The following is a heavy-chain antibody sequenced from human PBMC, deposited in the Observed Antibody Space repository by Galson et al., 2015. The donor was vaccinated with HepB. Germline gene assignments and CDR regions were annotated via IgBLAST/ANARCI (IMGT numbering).Heavy chain of an antibody. CDR3: ARDPPLDILTGYPSEYFDL. V-gene: IGHV1-69*04. CDR1: GGTFSSYA. D-gene: IGHD3-9*01. J-gene: IGHJ2*01. CDR2: IIPILGIA. Sequence: SVKVSCKASGGTFSSYAISWVRQAPGQGLEWMGRIIPILGIANYAQKFQGRVTITADKSTGTAYMELSSLRSEDTAVYYCARDPPLDILTGYPSEYFDLWGRGTLVTVSS.